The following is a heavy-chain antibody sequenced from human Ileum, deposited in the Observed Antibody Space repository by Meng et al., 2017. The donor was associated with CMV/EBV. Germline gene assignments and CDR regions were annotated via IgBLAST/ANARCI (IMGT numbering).Heavy chain of an antibody. D-gene: IGHD1-1*01. Sequence: GGSLRLSCVASGVNLSDHSMNWVRQAPGKGLEWVSSISTNSYYIYYADSVKGRFTISRDNAKNSLFLQMNSLRVEDTAVYYCARRSGGAFDYWGQGTLVTVSS. V-gene: IGHV3-21*06. J-gene: IGHJ4*02. CDR2: ISTNSYYI. CDR1: GVNLSDHS. CDR3: ARRSGGAFDY.